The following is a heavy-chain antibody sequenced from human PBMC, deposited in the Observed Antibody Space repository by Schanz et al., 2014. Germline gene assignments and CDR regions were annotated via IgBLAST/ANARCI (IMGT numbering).Heavy chain of an antibody. D-gene: IGHD6-6*01. CDR2: IKQDGIEK. CDR1: GFTFGNFF. Sequence: VQLVDSGGGLVQPGGSLRLSCAASGFTFGNFFMSWVRQAPGKGLEWVANIKQDGIEKYYVDSVKGRFTISRDNAKNSLYLQMNSLTADDTAVYYCASLRVEYSSSFGAFDIWGQGTMVTVSS. V-gene: IGHV3-7*01. J-gene: IGHJ3*02. CDR3: ASLRVEYSSSFGAFDI.